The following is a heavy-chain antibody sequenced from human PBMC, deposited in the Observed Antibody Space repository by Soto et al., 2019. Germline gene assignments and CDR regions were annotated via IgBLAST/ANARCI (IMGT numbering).Heavy chain of an antibody. CDR1: GTSISSYY. V-gene: IGHV4-59*01. D-gene: IGHD2-2*01. J-gene: IGHJ4*02. CDR3: ARYNSYATDY. CDR2: IHYSGTT. Sequence: SETLSLTCTVSGTSISSYYWSWIRQPPGKGLEWIANIHYSGTTNYNPSLASRVTLSVDTSKNQFSLKMTSVTAADRAMYFCARYNSYATDYWGRGTLVTVSS.